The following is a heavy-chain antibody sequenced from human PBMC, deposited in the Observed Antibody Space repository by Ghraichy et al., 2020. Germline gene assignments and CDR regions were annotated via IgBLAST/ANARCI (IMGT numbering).Heavy chain of an antibody. J-gene: IGHJ4*02. D-gene: IGHD2-21*01. Sequence: GESLNISCAASGFIFSKAWMNWVRQAPGKGLEWIGRIKSKTDGGATEYAAPLKDRFTISRDDSENTLYLQMNSLKTEDTAVYFCTTVMTSGHNFWGQVTLVTFSS. CDR3: TTVMTSGHNF. V-gene: IGHV3-15*01. CDR1: GFIFSKAW. CDR2: IKSKTDGGAT.